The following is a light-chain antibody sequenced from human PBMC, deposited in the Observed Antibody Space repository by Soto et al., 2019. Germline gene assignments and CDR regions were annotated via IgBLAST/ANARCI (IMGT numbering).Light chain of an antibody. CDR2: GAS. J-gene: IGKJ4*01. Sequence: EIVLTQSPGTLSLSPGERATLSCRASQSVSSYLAWYQQKPGQAPRLLIYGASTRATGIPDRFSGSGSGTDFTLTISRLEPEDLAVYYCQQYGSSPGTFGGGTKVEIK. CDR3: QQYGSSPGT. CDR1: QSVSSY. V-gene: IGKV3-20*01.